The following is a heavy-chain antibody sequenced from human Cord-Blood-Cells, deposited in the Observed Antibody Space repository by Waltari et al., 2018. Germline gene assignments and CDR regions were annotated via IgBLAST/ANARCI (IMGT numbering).Heavy chain of an antibody. V-gene: IGHV1-2*02. D-gene: IGHD5-18*01. CDR3: ARDTFRGYGTFFDY. Sequence: QVQLVQSGAEVKKPGASVKVSCKASGYTFTGYYMHWVRQAPGQGLEWMGWINPNSGGTNEAQKFQGMVTMTRDASISTAYMELSRLRSDDTAVYYCARDTFRGYGTFFDYWGQGTLFTVSS. J-gene: IGHJ4*02. CDR2: INPNSGGT. CDR1: GYTFTGYY.